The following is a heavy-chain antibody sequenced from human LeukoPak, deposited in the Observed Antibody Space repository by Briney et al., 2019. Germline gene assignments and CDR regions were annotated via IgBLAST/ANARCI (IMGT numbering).Heavy chain of an antibody. V-gene: IGHV3-48*01. J-gene: IGHJ4*02. CDR2: VSSSSSTI. D-gene: IGHD4-17*01. CDR3: AKGGDYVDYFDY. Sequence: GGSLRLACAASVLTFSSYSMNWVRQAPGKGLEWVSYVSSSSSTIYYADSVKGRFTISRDNAKNSLYLQMNSLRVEDTAVYYCAKGGDYVDYFDYWGQGTLVTVSS. CDR1: VLTFSSYS.